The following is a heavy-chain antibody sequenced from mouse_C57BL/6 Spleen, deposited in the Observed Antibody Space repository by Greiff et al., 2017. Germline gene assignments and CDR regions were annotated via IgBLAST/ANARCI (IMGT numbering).Heavy chain of an antibody. CDR1: GFTFSDYG. V-gene: IGHV5-17*01. Sequence: EVQLQQSGGGLVKPGGSLKLSCAASGFTFSDYGMHWVRQAPEKGLEWVAYISSGSSTIYYADTVKGRFTISRDNAKNTLFLQMTSLRSEDTAMYYCARDYYGGWYFDVWGTGTTVTVSS. J-gene: IGHJ1*03. CDR2: ISSGSSTI. D-gene: IGHD1-1*01. CDR3: ARDYYGGWYFDV.